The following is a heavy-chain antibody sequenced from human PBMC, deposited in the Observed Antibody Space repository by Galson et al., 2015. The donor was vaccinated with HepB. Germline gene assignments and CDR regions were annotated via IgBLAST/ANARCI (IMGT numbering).Heavy chain of an antibody. J-gene: IGHJ4*02. Sequence: SLRLSCAASGFTFSAYDMHWVRQATGKGLEWVSVIGISGESYYSGSVKGRFTISRENAKNSLYLQMNSLRAGDTAVYYCARGGFYGGNLPDYWGQGTLVTVSS. CDR1: GFTFSAYD. CDR3: ARGGFYGGNLPDY. D-gene: IGHD4-23*01. CDR2: IGISGES. V-gene: IGHV3-13*01.